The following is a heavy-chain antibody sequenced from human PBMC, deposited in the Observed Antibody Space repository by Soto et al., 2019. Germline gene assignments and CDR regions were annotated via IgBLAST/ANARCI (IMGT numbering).Heavy chain of an antibody. CDR3: ASDSSSEFYYYGMDV. D-gene: IGHD6-6*01. J-gene: IGHJ6*02. CDR1: GGTFSSYA. Sequence: EASVKVSCKASGGTFSSYAISWVRQAPGQGLEWMGGIIPIFGTANYAQKFQGRVTITADESTSTAYMELSSLRSEDTAVYYCASDSSSEFYYYGMDVWGHGTTVTVS. V-gene: IGHV1-69*13. CDR2: IIPIFGTA.